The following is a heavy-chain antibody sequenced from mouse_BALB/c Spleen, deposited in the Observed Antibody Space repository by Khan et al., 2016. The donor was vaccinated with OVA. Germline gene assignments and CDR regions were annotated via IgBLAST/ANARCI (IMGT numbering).Heavy chain of an antibody. V-gene: IGHV1-76*01. J-gene: IGHJ2*01. CDR1: GYIFTSYW. Sequence: VQLQQSGAELVRPGASVKLSCKTSGYIFTSYWMHWVKQRSGQGLEWIARIYPGTDNSYYNEKFKDKATLTADKSASTAYMQLSSLKSEDADVYFCAREGSFDRFDHWGQGTTLTVSS. CDR3: AREGSFDRFDH. CDR2: IYPGTDNS.